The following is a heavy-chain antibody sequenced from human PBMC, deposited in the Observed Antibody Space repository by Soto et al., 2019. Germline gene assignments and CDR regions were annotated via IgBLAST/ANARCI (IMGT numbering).Heavy chain of an antibody. Sequence: QVQLVESGGGVIQPGTSLTLSCEGSGYTFSMFSIHWIRQAPVKGLEWVAVIGLDGIVKQYGDSVKGRFALSRDNSKNMVFLQMCSLGAADTAIYYCAKEVTAVAGPWYFDLWGRGTLVSVSS. CDR1: GYTFSMFS. J-gene: IGHJ2*01. CDR2: IGLDGIVK. CDR3: AKEVTAVAGPWYFDL. V-gene: IGHV3-30*09. D-gene: IGHD6-19*01.